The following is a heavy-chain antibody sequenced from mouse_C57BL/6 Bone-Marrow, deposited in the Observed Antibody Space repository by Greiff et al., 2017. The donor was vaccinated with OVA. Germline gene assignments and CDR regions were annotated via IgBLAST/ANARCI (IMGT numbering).Heavy chain of an antibody. CDR3: ARDGDYGNPYAMDY. D-gene: IGHD2-1*01. CDR1: GYAFSSYW. Sequence: QVQLQQSGAELVKPGASVEISCKASGYAFSSYWMNWVKQRPGKGLEWIGQIYPGDGDTNYNGKFKGKATLTADKSSSTAYMQLSSLTSEDSAVYFCARDGDYGNPYAMDYWGQGTSVTVSS. V-gene: IGHV1-80*01. CDR2: IYPGDGDT. J-gene: IGHJ4*01.